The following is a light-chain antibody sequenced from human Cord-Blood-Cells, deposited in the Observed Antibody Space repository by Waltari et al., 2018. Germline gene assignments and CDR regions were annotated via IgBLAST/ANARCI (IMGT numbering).Light chain of an antibody. CDR1: QSVSSSY. J-gene: IGKJ4*01. V-gene: IGKV3-20*01. CDR2: GAS. CDR3: QQYGSSPALT. Sequence: IVLTPSPGPLSLSQGERATLSCRASQSVSSSYLAWYQQKPGQAPRLLIYGASSRATGIPDRFSGSGSGTDFTLTISRLEPEEFAVYYCQQYGSSPALTFGGGTKVEIK.